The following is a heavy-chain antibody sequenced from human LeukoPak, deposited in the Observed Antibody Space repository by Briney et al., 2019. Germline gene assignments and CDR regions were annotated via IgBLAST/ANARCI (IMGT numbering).Heavy chain of an antibody. D-gene: IGHD5-18*01. Sequence: GGSLRLSCAASGFTFSSYNMNWVRQAPGKGLEWVSSISSSTSYIYYADSVKGRFTISRDNAKNSLYLQVNSLRAEDTAVYYCAREGGYTYDYDYWGQGTLVTVSS. J-gene: IGHJ4*02. CDR2: ISSSTSYI. CDR3: AREGGYTYDYDY. CDR1: GFTFSSYN. V-gene: IGHV3-21*01.